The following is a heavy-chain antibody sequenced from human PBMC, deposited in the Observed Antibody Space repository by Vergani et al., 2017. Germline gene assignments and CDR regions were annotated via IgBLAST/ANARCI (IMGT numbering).Heavy chain of an antibody. CDR3: AREYSSSVGFLAY. Sequence: QVQLPESGPGLVKPSETLSLTCIVSGGSLSPYYWSWIRQPAGKGLEWIGRIYTSESTNYNPSLKSRVTMSVDTSKNQFSLKLSSVTAADTAVYYCAREYSSSVGFLAYWGQGTLVTVSS. CDR2: IYTSEST. V-gene: IGHV4-4*07. J-gene: IGHJ4*02. CDR1: GGSLSPYY. D-gene: IGHD6-6*01.